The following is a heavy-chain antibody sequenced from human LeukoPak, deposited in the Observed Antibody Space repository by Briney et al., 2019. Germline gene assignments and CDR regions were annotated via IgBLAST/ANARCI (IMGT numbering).Heavy chain of an antibody. CDR3: ARDLSLAAAGTYFDY. CDR1: GYTFTGYY. V-gene: IGHV1-46*03. D-gene: IGHD6-13*01. J-gene: IGHJ4*02. CDR2: INPSGGST. Sequence: ASVKVSCKASGYTFTGYYMHWGRQAPGQGLEWMGIINPSGGSTSYAQKFQGRVTMTRDTSTSTVYMELSSLRSEDTAVYYCARDLSLAAAGTYFDYWGQGTLVTVSS.